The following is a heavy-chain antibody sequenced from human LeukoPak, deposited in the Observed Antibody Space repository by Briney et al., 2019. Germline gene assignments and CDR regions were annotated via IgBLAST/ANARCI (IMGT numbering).Heavy chain of an antibody. CDR2: IHYSGST. V-gene: IGHV4-59*01. CDR1: GGSISSYY. CDR3: ASISYGSGSIDY. Sequence: SETLSLTCTVSGGSISSYYWSWIRQLPGKGLEWIGYIHYSGSTKYNPSLKSRVTISVDTSKNQFSLKLSSVTAADTAVYYCASISYGSGSIDYWGQGTLVTVSS. D-gene: IGHD3-10*01. J-gene: IGHJ4*02.